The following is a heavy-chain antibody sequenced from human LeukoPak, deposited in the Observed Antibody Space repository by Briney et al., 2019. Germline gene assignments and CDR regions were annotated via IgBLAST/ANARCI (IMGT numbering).Heavy chain of an antibody. V-gene: IGHV3-21*01. Sequence: KPGGSLRLSCAASGFTFSSYAMSWVRQAPGKGLEWVSSISSSSSYIYYADSVKGRFTISRDNAKNSLYLQMNSLRAEDTAVYYCARDMEFWSGYYPAALDYWGQGTLVTVSS. CDR1: GFTFSSYA. CDR2: ISSSSSYI. J-gene: IGHJ4*02. CDR3: ARDMEFWSGYYPAALDY. D-gene: IGHD3-3*01.